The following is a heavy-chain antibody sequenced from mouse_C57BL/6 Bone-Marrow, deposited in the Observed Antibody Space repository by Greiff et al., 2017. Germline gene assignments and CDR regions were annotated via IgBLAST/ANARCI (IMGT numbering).Heavy chain of an antibody. CDR1: GYTFTSYG. J-gene: IGHJ3*01. CDR3: APSSYYYGSSYGAY. Sequence: VKLQESGAELARPGASVKLSCKASGYTFTSYGISWVKQRTGQGLEWIGEIYPSSGNTYYNEKFKGKATLTADKSSSTAYMEIRILTSEDSAVYFCAPSSYYYGSSYGAYWGQGTLVTVSA. CDR2: IYPSSGNT. D-gene: IGHD1-1*01. V-gene: IGHV1-81*01.